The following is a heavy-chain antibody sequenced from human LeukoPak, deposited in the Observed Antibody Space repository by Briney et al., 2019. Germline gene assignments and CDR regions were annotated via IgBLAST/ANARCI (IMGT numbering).Heavy chain of an antibody. D-gene: IGHD6-6*01. J-gene: IGHJ4*02. CDR2: IIPIFGTA. Sequence: GASVKVSCKASGGTFSSYAISWVRQAPGQGLEWMGGIIPIFGTANYAQKFQSRVTITADESTSTAYMELSSLRSEDTAVYYCARGFGLEYSSSPFDYWGQGTLVTVSS. CDR1: GGTFSSYA. CDR3: ARGFGLEYSSSPFDY. V-gene: IGHV1-69*13.